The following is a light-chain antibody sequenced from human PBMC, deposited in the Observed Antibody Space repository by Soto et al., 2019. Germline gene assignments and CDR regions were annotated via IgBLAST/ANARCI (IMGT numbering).Light chain of an antibody. J-gene: IGKJ4*01. CDR1: QGLVSW. Sequence: DIQVTQSPSSVSPSVGDRVTITCRASQGLVSWLAWYQQKPGNAPKLLIYAASSFQSGVPSRFSGSGSGTDFTLTISSLQPEDFATYYCQQTSSFPLTFGGGTKVEIK. CDR3: QQTSSFPLT. V-gene: IGKV1-12*01. CDR2: AAS.